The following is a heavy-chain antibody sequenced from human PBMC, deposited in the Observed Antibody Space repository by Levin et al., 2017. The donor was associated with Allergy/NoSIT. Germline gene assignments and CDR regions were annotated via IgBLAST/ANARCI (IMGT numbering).Heavy chain of an antibody. V-gene: IGHV1-3*01. CDR1: GYTFTSYA. D-gene: IGHD4-17*01. CDR3: ARGRVTSSPEGYYYYGMDV. J-gene: IGHJ6*02. CDR2: INAGNGNT. Sequence: ASVKVSCKASGYTFTSYAMHWVRQAPGQRLEWMGWINAGNGNTKYSQKFQGRVTITRDTSASTAYMELSSLRSEDTAVYYCARGRVTSSPEGYYYYGMDVWGQGTTVTVSS.